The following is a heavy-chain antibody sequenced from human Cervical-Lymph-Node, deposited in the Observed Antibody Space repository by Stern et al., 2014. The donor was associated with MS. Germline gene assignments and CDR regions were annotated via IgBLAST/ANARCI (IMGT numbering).Heavy chain of an antibody. J-gene: IGHJ5*02. CDR1: GYSISSGYY. V-gene: IGHV4-38-2*02. Sequence: QLQLQESGPGLVKPSETLSLTCTVSGYSISSGYYWGWIRQPPGKGLEWIGSIYHSGSTYYNPSLKSRVTISVATSKNQFSLKLSSGTAADTAVYYCAREEQQLVHGNWFDPWGQGTLVTVSS. CDR3: AREEQQLVHGNWFDP. CDR2: IYHSGST. D-gene: IGHD6-13*01.